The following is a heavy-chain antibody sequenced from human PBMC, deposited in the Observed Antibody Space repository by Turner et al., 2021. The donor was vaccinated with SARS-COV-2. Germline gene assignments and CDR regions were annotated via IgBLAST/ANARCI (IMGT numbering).Heavy chain of an antibody. V-gene: IGHV2-5*01. CDR1: GFSLSTSGVG. D-gene: IGHD3-10*01. Sequence: QITLKESGPTLVKPTQTLTLTCTFSGFSLSTSGVGVGWIRQPPGKALEWLALIYWNDGKRYRPSLKSRLTITKDTSKNQVVLTMTNMDPVDTATYYCAHSEVSGFAEANFDYWGQGTLVTVSS. CDR2: IYWNDGK. J-gene: IGHJ4*02. CDR3: AHSEVSGFAEANFDY.